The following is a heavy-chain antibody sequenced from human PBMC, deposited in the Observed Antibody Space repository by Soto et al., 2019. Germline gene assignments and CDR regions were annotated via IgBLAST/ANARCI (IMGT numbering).Heavy chain of an antibody. J-gene: IGHJ1*01. CDR3: ASYIWGSYRYFPD. D-gene: IGHD3-16*02. V-gene: IGHV3-23*01. CDR2: ISGSGGST. Sequence: PCWCMRLSCAASGFTFSSYAMSGVRQAPGKGLEWVSAISGSGGSTYYADSVKGRFTISRDNSKNTLYLQMNSLRAADTAVYYCASYIWGSYRYFPDWGQGTLVTVSS. CDR1: GFTFSSYA.